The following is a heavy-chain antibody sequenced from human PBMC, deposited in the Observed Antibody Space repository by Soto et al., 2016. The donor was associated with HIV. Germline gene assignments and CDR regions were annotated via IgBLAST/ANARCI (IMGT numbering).Heavy chain of an antibody. CDR1: GYTFTDYY. D-gene: IGHD1-1*01. J-gene: IGHJ6*03. CDR2: INPNTGGT. CDR3: ARGSWNDVPPMDV. V-gene: IGHV1-2*02. Sequence: QVQLVQSGAEVKKPGASVKVSCKTSGYTFTDYYIHWVRQAPGQGLEWMGWINPNTGGTNSAQKFQGRVTMTRDTSISTAYMDLTTLRSDDTALYFCARGSWNDVPPMDVWGKGTTVTVSS.